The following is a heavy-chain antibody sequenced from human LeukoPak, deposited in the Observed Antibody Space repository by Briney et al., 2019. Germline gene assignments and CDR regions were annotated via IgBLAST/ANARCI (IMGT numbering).Heavy chain of an antibody. D-gene: IGHD5-12*01. CDR1: GGSISSSSYY. CDR3: ARDAEDIVATAVFDY. CDR2: IYYSGST. Sequence: KPSETLSLTCTVSGGSISSSSYYWGWIRQPPGKGLEWIGSIYYSGSTYYNPSLKSRVTISVDTSKNQFSLKLSSVTAADTAVYYCARDAEDIVATAVFDYWGQGTLVTVSS. V-gene: IGHV4-39*07. J-gene: IGHJ4*02.